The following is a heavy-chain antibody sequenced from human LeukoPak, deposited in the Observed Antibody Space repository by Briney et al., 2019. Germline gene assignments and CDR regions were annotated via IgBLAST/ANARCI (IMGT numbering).Heavy chain of an antibody. J-gene: IGHJ4*02. V-gene: IGHV4-61*01. CDR2: IYYSGST. CDR3: ARDGGYSYGY. D-gene: IGHD5-18*01. Sequence: SETLSLTCTVSGGSVSSGCYYWSWIRQPPGKGLEWIGYIYYSGSTNYNPSLKSRVTISVDTSKNQFSLKLSSVTAADTAVYYCARDGGYSYGYWGQGTLVTVSS. CDR1: GGSVSSGCYY.